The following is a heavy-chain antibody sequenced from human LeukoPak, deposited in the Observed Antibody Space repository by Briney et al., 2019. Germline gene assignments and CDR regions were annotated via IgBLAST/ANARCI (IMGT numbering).Heavy chain of an antibody. CDR3: ARDQRTIVVVPAAMAGPPYYGMDV. J-gene: IGHJ6*02. Sequence: GRSLSLSCAASGFTFSSYAMHWVRQAPGKGLEWVAVISYDGSNKYYADSVKGRFTISRDNSKSTLYLQMNSMRADDTAVYYCARDQRTIVVVPAAMAGPPYYGMDVWGQGTTVTVSS. D-gene: IGHD2-2*01. CDR2: ISYDGSNK. V-gene: IGHV3-30-3*01. CDR1: GFTFSSYA.